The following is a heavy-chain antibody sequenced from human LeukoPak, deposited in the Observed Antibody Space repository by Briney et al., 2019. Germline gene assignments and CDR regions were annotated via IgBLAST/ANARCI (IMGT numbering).Heavy chain of an antibody. CDR1: GFSFSNSS. D-gene: IGHD5-18*01. J-gene: IGHJ6*03. CDR3: AKDPDTAMANRNYYYYMDV. CDR2: ISTGSGYI. Sequence: GGSLRLSCAASGFSFSNSSMNWLRQAPGKGLEWVSSISTGSGYIFQADSVKGRFTISRDNAKNSLYLQMNSLRAEDTAVYYCAKDPDTAMANRNYYYYMDVWGKGTTVTISS. V-gene: IGHV3-21*01.